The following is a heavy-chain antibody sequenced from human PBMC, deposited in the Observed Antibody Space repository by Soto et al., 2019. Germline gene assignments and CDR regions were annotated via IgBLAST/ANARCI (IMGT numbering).Heavy chain of an antibody. CDR2: ISGNSNYM. CDR3: AREMIGSGSYDY. V-gene: IGHV3-21*01. CDR1: GFTFSSYS. Sequence: GGSLILSCATSGFTFSSYSMNWVRPAPGKGLEWVSSISGNSNYMYYADSVKGRFTISRDNAKNSLYLQMNSLRAEDTAVYYCAREMIGSGSYDYWGQGTLVTVSS. D-gene: IGHD3-10*01. J-gene: IGHJ4*02.